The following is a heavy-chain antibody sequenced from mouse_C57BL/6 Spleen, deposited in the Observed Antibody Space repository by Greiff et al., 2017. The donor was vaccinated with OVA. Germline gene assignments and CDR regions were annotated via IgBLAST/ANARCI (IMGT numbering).Heavy chain of an antibody. J-gene: IGHJ4*01. Sequence: EVQLQQSGAELVRPGASVKLSCTASGFNIKDDYMHWVKQRPEQGLEWIGWIDPENGDTEYASKFQGKATITADPSSNTAYLQLSSLTSEDTADYYCTTGNYLYAMDYWGQGTSVTVSS. D-gene: IGHD1-1*02. CDR3: TTGNYLYAMDY. V-gene: IGHV14-4*01. CDR1: GFNIKDDY. CDR2: IDPENGDT.